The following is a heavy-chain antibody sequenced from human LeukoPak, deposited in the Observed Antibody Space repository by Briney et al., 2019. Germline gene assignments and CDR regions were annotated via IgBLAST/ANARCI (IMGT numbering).Heavy chain of an antibody. J-gene: IGHJ4*02. D-gene: IGHD3-3*01. CDR3: ARVFDFWSGFYTFFDY. Sequence: SETLSLTCSGSGGSFSSRSYWWGWIRQPPWKGPDWIGSTYYSGSSYYNPSLKRRVNISVVTSINQFSLTLTSVTAADTAVYYCARVFDFWSGFYTFFDYWGQGTLVTVSS. V-gene: IGHV4-39*01. CDR1: GGSFSSRSYW. CDR2: TYYSGSS.